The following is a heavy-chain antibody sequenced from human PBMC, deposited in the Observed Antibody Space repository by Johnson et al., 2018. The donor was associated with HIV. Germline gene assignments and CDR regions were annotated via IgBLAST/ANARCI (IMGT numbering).Heavy chain of an antibody. D-gene: IGHD6-13*01. CDR1: GFTFSSYA. J-gene: IGHJ3*02. V-gene: IGHV3-30-3*01. CDR3: ARGKGAAAAEAFDI. CDR2: IYDGGRT. Sequence: QVQLVESGGGLVQPGGSLTLSCAASGFTFSSYAMHWVRQAPGKGLEWVAVIYDGGRTYYGDAVKGRFTISRDNAKNSLYLQMNTLRAGDTAVYYCARGKGAAAAEAFDIWGQGTMVTVSS.